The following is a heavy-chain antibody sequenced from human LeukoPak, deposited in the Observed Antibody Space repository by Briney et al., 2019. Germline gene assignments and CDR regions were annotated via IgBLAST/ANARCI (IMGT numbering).Heavy chain of an antibody. CDR1: GGTFSSYA. CDR2: IIPIFGTA. Sequence: SVKVSCKASGGTFSSYAISWVRQAPARGLEWMGGIIPIFGTANYAQKFQGRVTITADESTSTAYMELSSLRSEDTAVYYCARGPGVAAAMSSLYYYYCMDVGGKGTTLTVS. D-gene: IGHD2-2*01. J-gene: IGHJ6*04. CDR3: ARGPGVAAAMSSLYYYYCMDV. V-gene: IGHV1-69*13.